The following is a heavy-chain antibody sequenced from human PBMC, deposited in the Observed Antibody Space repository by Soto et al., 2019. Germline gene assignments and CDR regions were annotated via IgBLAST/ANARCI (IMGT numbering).Heavy chain of an antibody. CDR3: ARHWGFWADY. J-gene: IGHJ4*02. V-gene: IGHV4-61*08. Sequence: PSETLSLTCTVSGGSISSGGYYWSWIRQPPGKGLEWIGYIYYSGSTNYNPSLKGRVTISVDTSKNQFSLKLSSVTAADTAVYYCARHWGFWADYWGQGTLVTVSS. CDR2: IYYSGST. CDR1: GGSISSGGYY. D-gene: IGHD3-16*01.